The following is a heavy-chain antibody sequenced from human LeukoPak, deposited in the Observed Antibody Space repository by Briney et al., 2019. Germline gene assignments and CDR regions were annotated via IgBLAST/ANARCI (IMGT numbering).Heavy chain of an antibody. J-gene: IGHJ4*02. Sequence: PGGSLRLSCAASGFTFSSYAMSWVRQAPGKGLEWVSAISGSGGSTYYADSVKGRFTISRDNSKNTLYLQMNSLRAEDTAVYYCAKGSWAIAARRQGFDYWGQGTLVTVSS. CDR1: GFTFSSYA. CDR3: AKGSWAIAARRQGFDY. CDR2: ISGSGGST. D-gene: IGHD6-6*01. V-gene: IGHV3-23*01.